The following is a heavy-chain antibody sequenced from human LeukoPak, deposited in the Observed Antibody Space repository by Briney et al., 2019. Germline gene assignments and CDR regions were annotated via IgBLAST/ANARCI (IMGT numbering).Heavy chain of an antibody. J-gene: IGHJ4*02. D-gene: IGHD3-10*01. Sequence: ASVKVSCKASGYTFTGYYMHWVRQAPGQGLEWMGWINPNSGGTNYAQKFQGRVTMTTDTSTSTAYMELRSLRSDDTAVYYCARDLVHGSGKLEYWGQGTLVTVSS. CDR2: INPNSGGT. V-gene: IGHV1-2*02. CDR3: ARDLVHGSGKLEY. CDR1: GYTFTGYY.